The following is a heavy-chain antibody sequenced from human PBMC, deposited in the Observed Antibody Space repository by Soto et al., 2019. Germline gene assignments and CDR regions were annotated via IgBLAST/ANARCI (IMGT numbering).Heavy chain of an antibody. CDR1: GGSFSGYY. D-gene: IGHD7-27*01. J-gene: IGHJ2*01. V-gene: IGHV4-34*01. Sequence: QVQLQQWGAGLLKPSETLSLTCAVYGGSFSGYYWSWIRQTPGKGLEWIGEINHSGSTNYNPSLKSLFTISVDTSKNQFSLKLSSVTAADTAVYYCAISRAGDGWYCDLWGRGTLVTVSS. CDR2: INHSGST. CDR3: AISRAGDGWYCDL.